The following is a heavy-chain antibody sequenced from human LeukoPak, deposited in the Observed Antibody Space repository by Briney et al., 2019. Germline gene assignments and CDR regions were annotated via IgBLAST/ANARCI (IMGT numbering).Heavy chain of an antibody. CDR1: GYRFTGYY. Sequence: ASVKVSCKTSGYRFTGYYLHWVRQAPGQGLEWMGWMNPKSGATDYARNFQGRVTITRDTSISTAYMELTRLRSDDTAVYFCARGSDYDDYFYMDFWGKGTTVTVSS. J-gene: IGHJ6*03. V-gene: IGHV1-2*02. CDR3: ARGSDYDDYFYMDF. CDR2: MNPKSGAT.